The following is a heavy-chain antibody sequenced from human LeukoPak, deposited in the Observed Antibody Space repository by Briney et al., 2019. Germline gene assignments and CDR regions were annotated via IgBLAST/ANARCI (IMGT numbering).Heavy chain of an antibody. CDR3: AKDISAVAGSFDY. Sequence: GRSLRLSCAASGFTFDDYAMHWVRQAPGKGLELVSGISWNSGSIGYADSVKGRFTISRDNAKKSLYLQMNSLRAEDTALYYCAKDISAVAGSFDYWGQGTLVTVSS. CDR2: ISWNSGSI. D-gene: IGHD6-19*01. J-gene: IGHJ4*02. V-gene: IGHV3-9*01. CDR1: GFTFDDYA.